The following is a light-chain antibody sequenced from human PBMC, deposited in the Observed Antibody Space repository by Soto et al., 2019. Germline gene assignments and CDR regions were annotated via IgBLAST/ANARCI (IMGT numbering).Light chain of an antibody. CDR2: SNN. CDR1: SSNIGSNT. Sequence: QSVLTQPPSASGTPGQRVTISCSGSSSNIGSNTLNWYQQLPGTAPKLLIYSNNQRPSGVPDRFSVSKSGTSASLAISGRQAEDEADYYCAACDDSLNGSVFGGGTKVTVL. CDR3: AACDDSLNGSV. J-gene: IGLJ2*01. V-gene: IGLV1-44*01.